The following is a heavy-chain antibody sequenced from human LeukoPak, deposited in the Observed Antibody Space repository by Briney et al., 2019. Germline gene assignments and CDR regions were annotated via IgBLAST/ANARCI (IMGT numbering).Heavy chain of an antibody. D-gene: IGHD5-24*01. V-gene: IGHV3-7*01. Sequence: PGGSLRLSCAASGFTFSSYWMSWVRQAPGKGLEWVANIKQDGSEKYYVDSVKGRFTSSRDNAKNSLYLQMNSLRAEDTAVYYCARDSNPVKLDGYMLDYWGQGTLVTVSS. CDR1: GFTFSSYW. J-gene: IGHJ4*02. CDR2: IKQDGSEK. CDR3: ARDSNPVKLDGYMLDY.